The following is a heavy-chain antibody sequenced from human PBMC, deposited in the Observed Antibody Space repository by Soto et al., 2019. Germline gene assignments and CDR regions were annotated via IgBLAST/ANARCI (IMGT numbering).Heavy chain of an antibody. Sequence: LSLTCTVSGGSISSYYWSWIRQPPGKGLEWIGYIYYSGSTNYNPSLKSRVTISVDTSKNQFSLKLSSVTAADTAVYYCARDQGYDFWSGYYTHGSYYGMDVWGQGTTVTGSS. V-gene: IGHV4-59*01. CDR3: ARDQGYDFWSGYYTHGSYYGMDV. J-gene: IGHJ6*02. D-gene: IGHD3-3*01. CDR1: GGSISSYY. CDR2: IYYSGST.